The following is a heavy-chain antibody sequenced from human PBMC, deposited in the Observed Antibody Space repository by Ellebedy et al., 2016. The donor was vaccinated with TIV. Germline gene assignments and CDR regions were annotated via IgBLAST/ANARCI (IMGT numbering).Heavy chain of an antibody. CDR3: ARSDSSGYEFDY. CDR1: GYRFTSYW. CDR2: IYTGDSDT. V-gene: IGHV5-51*01. J-gene: IGHJ4*02. Sequence: KVSCKGSGYRFTSYWIGWVRQLPGKGLEWMGIIYTGDSDTRYSPSFQGQVTISADKSISTAYLQWSSLKASDTAMYYCARSDSSGYEFDYWGQGTLVTVSS. D-gene: IGHD3-22*01.